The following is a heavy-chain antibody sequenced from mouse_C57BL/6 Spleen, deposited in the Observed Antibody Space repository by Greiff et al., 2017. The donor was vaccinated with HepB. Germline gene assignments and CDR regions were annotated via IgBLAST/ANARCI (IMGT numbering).Heavy chain of an antibody. CDR1: GYTFTDYY. CDR3: ATDYSNYVDYAMDY. J-gene: IGHJ4*01. CDR2: IYPGSGNT. Sequence: VQLQQSGAELVRPGASVKLSCKASGYTFTDYYINWVKQRPGQGLEWIARIYPGSGNTYYNEKFKGKATLTAEKSSSTAYMQLSSLTSEDSAVYFCATDYSNYVDYAMDYWGQGTSVTVSS. D-gene: IGHD2-5*01. V-gene: IGHV1-76*01.